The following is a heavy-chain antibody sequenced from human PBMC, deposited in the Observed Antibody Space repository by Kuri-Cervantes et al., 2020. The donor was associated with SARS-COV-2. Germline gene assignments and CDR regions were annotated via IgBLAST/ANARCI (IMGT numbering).Heavy chain of an antibody. J-gene: IGHJ4*02. D-gene: IGHD4-17*01. CDR2: ISSSSSYI. CDR3: ARESAVTTIVYFDY. Sequence: LTCAASGFTFSSYSMNWVRQAPGKGLEWVSSISSSSSYIYYADSVKGRFTISRDTSRYTLFLQMHSLRVEDTAVYYCARESAVTTIVYFDYWGQGTLVTVSS. CDR1: GFTFSSYS. V-gene: IGHV3-21*01.